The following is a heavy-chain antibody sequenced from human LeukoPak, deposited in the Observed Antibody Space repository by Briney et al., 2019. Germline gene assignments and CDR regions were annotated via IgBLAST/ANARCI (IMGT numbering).Heavy chain of an antibody. CDR1: GGSISSYY. Sequence: SETLSLTCTVSGGSISSYYWSWIRQPAGQGLEWIGRIYTSGSTNYNPSLKSRVTMSVDTFKNPFSLKLSSVTAADTAVYYCARTGVSSSWYFDYWGQGTLVTVSS. V-gene: IGHV4-4*07. J-gene: IGHJ4*02. D-gene: IGHD6-13*01. CDR2: IYTSGST. CDR3: ARTGVSSSWYFDY.